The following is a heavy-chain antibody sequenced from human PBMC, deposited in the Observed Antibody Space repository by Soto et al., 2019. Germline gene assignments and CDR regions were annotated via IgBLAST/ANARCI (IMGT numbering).Heavy chain of an antibody. Sequence: EVQLVESGGGLVKPGGSLRLSCAASGFTFSSYSMNWVRQAPGKGLEWVSSISSRSSYIYYADSVKGRFTISRDNAKNSLYLQMNSLRAEDTAVYYCARAGRGFPIDYWGQGTLVTVSS. CDR1: GFTFSSYS. V-gene: IGHV3-21*01. CDR2: ISSRSSYI. J-gene: IGHJ4*02. CDR3: ARAGRGFPIDY. D-gene: IGHD3-10*01.